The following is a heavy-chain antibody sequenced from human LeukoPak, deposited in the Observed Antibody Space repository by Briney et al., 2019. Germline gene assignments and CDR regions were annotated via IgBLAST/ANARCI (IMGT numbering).Heavy chain of an antibody. CDR2: ISWNSAYI. Sequence: PGGSLRLSCAASGFTFHHYAIPWVRQVPGKGLEWVSGISWNSAYIGYADSVKGRFTISRDNAKNSVYLQMNSLRAEDTALYYCAKDKAPLYSGYDWDLDFWGQGTMVTVSS. D-gene: IGHD5-12*01. CDR1: GFTFHHYA. V-gene: IGHV3-9*01. CDR3: AKDKAPLYSGYDWDLDF. J-gene: IGHJ4*02.